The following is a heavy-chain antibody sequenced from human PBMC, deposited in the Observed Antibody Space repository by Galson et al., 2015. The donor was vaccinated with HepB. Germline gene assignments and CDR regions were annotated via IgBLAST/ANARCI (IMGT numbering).Heavy chain of an antibody. Sequence: SLRLSCAASGFTFDNFAINWVRQAPGKGLEWVGCIRSNTYGGTTEYAASVKGRFTISRDDSKSIAYLQMNSLKTEDTAVYYCTRDHYYGSGSYIYYYFYFGMDVWGLGTTVTVSS. CDR1: GFTFDNFA. CDR3: TRDHYYGSGSYIYYYFYFGMDV. CDR2: IRSNTYGGTT. D-gene: IGHD3-10*01. J-gene: IGHJ6*02. V-gene: IGHV3-49*04.